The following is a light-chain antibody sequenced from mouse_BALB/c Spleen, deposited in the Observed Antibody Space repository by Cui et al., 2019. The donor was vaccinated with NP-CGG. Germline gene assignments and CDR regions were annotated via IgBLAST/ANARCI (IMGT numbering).Light chain of an antibody. CDR2: GTN. CDR3: ALWYSNHWV. V-gene: IGLV1*01. Sequence: QAVVTQESALTTSPGETVTLTCRSNTGAVTTSNYANWVQEKPDHLFTGLIGGTNNRAPGVPARFSGSLIGDKAALTITGAQTEDKAIYLCALWYSNHWVFGGGTKLTVL. CDR1: TGAVTTSNY. J-gene: IGLJ1*01.